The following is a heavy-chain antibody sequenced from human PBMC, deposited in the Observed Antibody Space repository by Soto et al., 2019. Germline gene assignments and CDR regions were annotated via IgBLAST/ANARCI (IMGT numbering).Heavy chain of an antibody. V-gene: IGHV1-69*01. CDR1: GGTFSSYA. CDR2: IIPIFGTA. CDR3: AGRGPTLWPLFLDL. J-gene: IGHJ5*02. D-gene: IGHD3-10*01. Sequence: QVQLVQSGAEVKKPGSSVKVSCKASGGTFSSYAISWVRQAPGQGLEWMGGIIPIFGTANYAQKFQGRVTITADETTNNAHQGPGRLRSEDTGGEYCAGRGPTLWPLFLDLWGQGTQGNGSP.